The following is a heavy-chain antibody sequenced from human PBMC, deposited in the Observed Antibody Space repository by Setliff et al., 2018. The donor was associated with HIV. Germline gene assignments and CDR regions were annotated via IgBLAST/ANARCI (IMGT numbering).Heavy chain of an antibody. CDR2: INPSGAIT. CDR1: GYIFTSYG. D-gene: IGHD4-17*01. Sequence: ASVKVSCKASGYIFTSYGISWVRQAPGQGLEWMGMINPSGAITRYAQKFQGRVTMTRDTSTSTVYMELTSLRSEDTATYYCAREPPRRPGTVTGDYWGQGTLVTVSS. V-gene: IGHV1-46*01. J-gene: IGHJ4*02. CDR3: AREPPRRPGTVTGDY.